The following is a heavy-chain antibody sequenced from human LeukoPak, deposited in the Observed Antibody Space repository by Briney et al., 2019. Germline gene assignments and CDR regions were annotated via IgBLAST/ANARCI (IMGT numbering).Heavy chain of an antibody. CDR3: AKEWAVAGTNYFDY. Sequence: GGSLRLSCAASGFTFSSYAMNWVRKAPGKGLEWVSGISGSGGSTYYADSVKGRFTISRDNSKNTLYLQMNSLRAEDTAIYYCAKEWAVAGTNYFDYWGQGTLVTVSS. J-gene: IGHJ4*02. V-gene: IGHV3-23*01. CDR2: ISGSGGST. D-gene: IGHD6-19*01. CDR1: GFTFSSYA.